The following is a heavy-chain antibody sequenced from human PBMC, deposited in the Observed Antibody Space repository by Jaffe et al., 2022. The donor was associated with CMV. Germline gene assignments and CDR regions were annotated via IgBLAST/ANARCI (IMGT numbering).Heavy chain of an antibody. D-gene: IGHD2-2*01. Sequence: QVQLVESGGGVVQPGRSLRLSCAASGFTFSSYGMHWVRQAPGKGLEWVAVIWYDGSNKYYADSVKGRFTISRDNSKNTLYLQMNSLRAEDTAVYYCARDSGYCSSTSCRRGAYYYYYYMDVWGKGTTVTVSS. CDR1: GFTFSSYG. CDR2: IWYDGSNK. CDR3: ARDSGYCSSTSCRRGAYYYYYYMDV. J-gene: IGHJ6*03. V-gene: IGHV3-33*08.